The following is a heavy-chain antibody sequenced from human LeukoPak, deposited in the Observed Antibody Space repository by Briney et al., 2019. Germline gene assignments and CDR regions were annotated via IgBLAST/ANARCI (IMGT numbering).Heavy chain of an antibody. J-gene: IGHJ4*02. CDR2: ISYDGSNK. V-gene: IGHV3-30*04. Sequence: AGGSLRLSCAASGFTFSSYAMHWVRQAPGKGLEWVAVISYDGSNKYYADSVKGRFTISRDNAKNSLYLQMNSLRAEDTAVYYCARQLYGSGSYYFDYWGQGTLVTVSS. CDR3: ARQLYGSGSYYFDY. D-gene: IGHD3-10*01. CDR1: GFTFSSYA.